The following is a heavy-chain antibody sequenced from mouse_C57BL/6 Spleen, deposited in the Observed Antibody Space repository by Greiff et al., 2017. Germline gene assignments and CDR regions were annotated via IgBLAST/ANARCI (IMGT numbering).Heavy chain of an antibody. CDR1: GFTFSNYW. CDR3: TDETY. Sequence: EVQGVESGGGLVQPGGSMKLSCVASGFTFSNYWMNWVRQSPEKGLEWVAQIRLKSDNYATHYAESVKGRFTISRDDSKSSVYLQMNNLRAEDTGIYYCTDETYWGQGTLVTVSA. J-gene: IGHJ3*01. V-gene: IGHV6-3*01. CDR2: IRLKSDNYAT.